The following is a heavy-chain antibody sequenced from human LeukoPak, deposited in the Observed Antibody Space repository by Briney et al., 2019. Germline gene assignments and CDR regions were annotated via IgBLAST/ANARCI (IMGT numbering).Heavy chain of an antibody. V-gene: IGHV3-23*01. D-gene: IGHD1-14*01. J-gene: IGHJ3*01. Sequence: GTSLRLSCAASGFTFNNYYMTWVRQAPGKGLEWVSTIHGTDGTTYYADSVKGRFTISRDNSKNTLYLRMNSLRAEDTAIYYCAKRITVVARDAFDFWGQGTMVTVSS. CDR3: AKRITVVARDAFDF. CDR2: IHGTDGTT. CDR1: GFTFNNYY.